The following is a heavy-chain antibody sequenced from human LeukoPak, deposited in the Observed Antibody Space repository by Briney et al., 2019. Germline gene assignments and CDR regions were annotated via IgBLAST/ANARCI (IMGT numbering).Heavy chain of an antibody. CDR1: GFTFSSYG. D-gene: IGHD6-19*01. CDR3: ARDSQWLAPFDY. Sequence: GGSLRLSCAASGFTFSSYGMHWVRQAPGKGLEWVAVIWYDGSNKYYADPVKGRFTITRDNSKNTLYLQMNSLRAEDTAVYYCARDSQWLAPFDYWGQGTLVTVSS. V-gene: IGHV3-33*01. J-gene: IGHJ4*02. CDR2: IWYDGSNK.